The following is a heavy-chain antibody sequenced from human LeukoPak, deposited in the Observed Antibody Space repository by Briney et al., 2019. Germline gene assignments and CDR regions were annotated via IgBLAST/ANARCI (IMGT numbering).Heavy chain of an antibody. CDR1: GYTFTGYY. D-gene: IGHD3-22*01. V-gene: IGHV1-2*02. CDR3: ARTASYDSSGYDDDY. CDR2: INPKSGGT. Sequence: ASVKVSCKASGYTFTGYYMHWVRQAPGQGLEWMGWINPKSGGTNYAQKFQGRVTMTRDTSISTAYMELSRLRSDDTAVYYCARTASYDSSGYDDDYRGQRKLFSVSS. J-gene: IGHJ4*02.